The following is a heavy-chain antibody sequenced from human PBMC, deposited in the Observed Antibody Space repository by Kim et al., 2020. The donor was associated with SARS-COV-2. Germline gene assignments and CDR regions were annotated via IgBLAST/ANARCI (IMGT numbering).Heavy chain of an antibody. D-gene: IGHD6-25*01. Sequence: TYYNPTLKSRVTISVDTSKNQFSLKLSSVTAADTAVYYCARDGGIAADYWGQGTLVTVSS. CDR2: T. V-gene: IGHV4-31*02. CDR3: ARDGGIAADY. J-gene: IGHJ4*02.